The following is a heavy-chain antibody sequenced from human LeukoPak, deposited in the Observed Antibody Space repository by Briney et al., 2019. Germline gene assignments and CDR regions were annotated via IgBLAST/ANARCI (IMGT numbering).Heavy chain of an antibody. CDR2: ISSSGSTI. CDR1: GFTFSSYE. Sequence: GGSLRLSCAASGFTFSSYEMNWVRQAPEKGLEWVSYISSSGSTIYYADSVKGRFTISRDNAKNSLYLQMNSLRAEDTAVYYCARGGGSYPFFDYWGQGTLVTVSS. D-gene: IGHD1-26*01. CDR3: ARGGGSYPFFDY. V-gene: IGHV3-48*03. J-gene: IGHJ4*02.